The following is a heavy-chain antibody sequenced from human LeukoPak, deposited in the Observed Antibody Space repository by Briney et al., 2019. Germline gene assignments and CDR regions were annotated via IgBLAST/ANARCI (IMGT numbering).Heavy chain of an antibody. D-gene: IGHD3-22*01. Sequence: ASVKVSCKASAYTFTSYGVSWVRQAPGQGLEWMGWISAYNGNTNYAQRLQGRVTMTTDTSTSTAYMELRSLRSDDTAVYYCARVLGSPYYYDSSAYLDYWGQGTLVTVSS. CDR2: ISAYNGNT. CDR3: ARVLGSPYYYDSSAYLDY. CDR1: AYTFTSYG. J-gene: IGHJ4*02. V-gene: IGHV1-18*01.